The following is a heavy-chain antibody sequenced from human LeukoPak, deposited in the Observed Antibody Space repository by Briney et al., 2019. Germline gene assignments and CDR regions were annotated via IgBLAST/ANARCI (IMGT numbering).Heavy chain of an antibody. CDR3: ARLDAYGDWFEP. CDR1: GGSISSYY. J-gene: IGHJ5*02. D-gene: IGHD4-17*01. Sequence: PSETLSLTCTVSGGSISSYYWSWIRQPPGKGLEWIGYIYYSGSTNYNPSLKSRVTISVDTSKNQFSLKLSSVTAADTAVYYCARLDAYGDWFEPWGQGTLVTVSS. V-gene: IGHV4-59*08. CDR2: IYYSGST.